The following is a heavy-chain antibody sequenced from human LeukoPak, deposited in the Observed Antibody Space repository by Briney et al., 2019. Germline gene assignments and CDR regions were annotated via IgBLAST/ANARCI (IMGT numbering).Heavy chain of an antibody. CDR1: GFTFSRYA. J-gene: IGHJ6*03. Sequence: GSLRLSCAASGFTFSRYAMSWIRQPPGKGLEWIGYIYYSGSTNYNPSLKSRVTISVDTSKNQFSLKLSSVTAADTAVYYCARELAAAGVNYYYMDVWGKGTTVTVSS. CDR2: IYYSGST. CDR3: ARELAAAGVNYYYMDV. D-gene: IGHD6-13*01. V-gene: IGHV4-59*01.